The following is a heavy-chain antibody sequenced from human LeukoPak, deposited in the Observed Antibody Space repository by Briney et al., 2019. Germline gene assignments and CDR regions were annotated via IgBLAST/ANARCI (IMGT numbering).Heavy chain of an antibody. J-gene: IGHJ6*03. V-gene: IGHV4-39*07. D-gene: IGHD6-19*01. CDR2: IYYSGST. CDR1: GGSISSSSYY. CDR3: ARAQRWLAPTNYYYYYMDV. Sequence: PSETLSLTCTVSGGSISSSSYYWGWIRQPPGKGLEWIGSIYYSGSTNYNPSLKSRVTISVDKSKNQFSLKLSSVTAADTAVYYCARAQRWLAPTNYYYYYMDVWGKGTTVTVSS.